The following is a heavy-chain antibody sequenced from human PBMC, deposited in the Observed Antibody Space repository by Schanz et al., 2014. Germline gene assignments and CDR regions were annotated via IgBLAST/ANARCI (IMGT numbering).Heavy chain of an antibody. V-gene: IGHV3-30*04. CDR1: GFKFSIYA. J-gene: IGHJ4*02. D-gene: IGHD4-4*01. Sequence: QVQLVDSGGGVVQPGRSLRLSCAVSGFKFSIYAMHWVRQAPGKGLEWVAVISYDGRSKDYADSVKGRFTISRDNSKNTVFLQMNSLRGEDTAVYYCASADYTNYFDYWGQGTLVTVSS. CDR3: ASADYTNYFDY. CDR2: ISYDGRSK.